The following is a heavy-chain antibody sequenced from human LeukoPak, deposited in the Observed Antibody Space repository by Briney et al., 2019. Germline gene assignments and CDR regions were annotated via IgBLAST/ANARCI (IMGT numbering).Heavy chain of an antibody. CDR2: ISAYNGNT. J-gene: IGHJ4*02. CDR1: GYTFTSYG. Sequence: ASVKVSCKASGYTFTSYGISWVRQAPGQGLEWMGWISAYNGNTNYAQKLQGRVTMTTDTSTSTAYMELRSLRSDDTAVYYCARAKYRYYYDSSGHDYWGQGTLVTVSS. D-gene: IGHD3-22*01. V-gene: IGHV1-18*01. CDR3: ARAKYRYYYDSSGHDY.